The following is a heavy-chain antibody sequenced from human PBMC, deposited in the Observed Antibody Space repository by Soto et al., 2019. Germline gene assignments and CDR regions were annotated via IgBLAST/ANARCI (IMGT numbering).Heavy chain of an antibody. Sequence: QVQLVQSGAEVKKPGSSVKVSCKASGGTFSSYAISWVRQAPGQGLEWMGGIIPIFGTANYAQKFQGRVTITADESTSTAYMELSSLRSEDTAVYFCATPVVIPSHAEYFQHWGQGTLVTVSS. D-gene: IGHD3-22*01. J-gene: IGHJ1*01. CDR1: GGTFSSYA. CDR2: IIPIFGTA. CDR3: ATPVVIPSHAEYFQH. V-gene: IGHV1-69*01.